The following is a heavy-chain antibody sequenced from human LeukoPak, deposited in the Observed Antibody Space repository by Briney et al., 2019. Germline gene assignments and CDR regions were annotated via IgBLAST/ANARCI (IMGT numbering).Heavy chain of an antibody. Sequence: PSETLSLTCTVSGGSISSSSYYWGWIRQPPGKGLEWIGSIYYSGSTYYNPSLKSRVTISVDTSKNQFSLKLSSVTAADTAVYYCARAGIAAADYWGQGTLVTVSS. CDR2: IYYSGST. V-gene: IGHV4-39*07. J-gene: IGHJ4*02. CDR3: ARAGIAAADY. D-gene: IGHD6-13*01. CDR1: GGSISSSSYY.